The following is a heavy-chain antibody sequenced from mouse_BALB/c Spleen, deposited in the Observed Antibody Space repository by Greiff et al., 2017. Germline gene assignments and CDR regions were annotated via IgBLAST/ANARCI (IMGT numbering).Heavy chain of an antibody. CDR2: ISNGGGST. CDR3: ARHGHGSSPAWFAY. D-gene: IGHD1-1*01. Sequence: DVQLVESGGGLVQPGGSLKLSCAASGFTFSSYTMSWVRQTPEKRLEWVAYISNGGGSTYYPDTVKGRFTISRDNAKNTLYLQMSSLKSEDTAMYYCARHGHGSSPAWFAYWGQGTLVTVSA. CDR1: GFTFSSYT. V-gene: IGHV5-12-2*01. J-gene: IGHJ3*01.